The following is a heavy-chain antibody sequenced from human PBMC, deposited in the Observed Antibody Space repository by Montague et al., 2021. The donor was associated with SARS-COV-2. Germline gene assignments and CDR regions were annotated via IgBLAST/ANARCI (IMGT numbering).Heavy chain of an antibody. CDR1: DVSLSSSTW. D-gene: IGHD3/OR15-3a*01. V-gene: IGHV4-4*02. J-gene: IGHJ4*02. CDR2: TYLSGFT. Sequence: SETLSLTCVVSDVSLSSSTWWSWVRQSPGKGLEWVGETYLSGFTQYNPSVKSRVAILLDDSRSQFSLRLTSVTAADTAVYFCARGGLGNRDFDYWGQGALVTVSS. CDR3: ARGGLGNRDFDY.